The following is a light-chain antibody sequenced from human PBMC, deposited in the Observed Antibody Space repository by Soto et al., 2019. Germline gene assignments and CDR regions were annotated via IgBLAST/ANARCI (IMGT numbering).Light chain of an antibody. Sequence: QSVLTQPASMSGSPGQSITISCTGTSSYVGGYNFVSWYQQHPGKAPKLMIYHVTNRPSGVSSRFSGSKSGNTASLTISGLQAEDEADYYCSSYTSNITPYVFGTGTKLTVL. J-gene: IGLJ1*01. CDR1: SSYVGGYNF. CDR3: SSYTSNITPYV. V-gene: IGLV2-14*01. CDR2: HVT.